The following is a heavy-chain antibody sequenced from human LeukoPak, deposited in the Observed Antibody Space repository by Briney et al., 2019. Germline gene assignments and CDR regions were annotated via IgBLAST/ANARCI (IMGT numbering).Heavy chain of an antibody. CDR2: IKADGGEK. J-gene: IGHJ4*02. V-gene: IGHV3-7*01. D-gene: IGHD3-10*01. CDR1: GFTFSTYW. Sequence: GGSLRLSCAASGFTFSTYWMNWFRQTPGKGLEWVAKIKADGGEKDHVASVKGRFTISRDNAKNSLYLQMNSLRVEDTAVYYCARDTVYYGNDGPFDYWGQGTLVTVSS. CDR3: ARDTVYYGNDGPFDY.